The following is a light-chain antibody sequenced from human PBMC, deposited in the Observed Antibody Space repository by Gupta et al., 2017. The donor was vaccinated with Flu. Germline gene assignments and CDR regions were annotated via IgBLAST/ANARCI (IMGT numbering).Light chain of an antibody. CDR1: QRRQHSNGYRY. CDR2: LAS. Sequence: VTPGEPASISCSASQRRQHSNGYRYLYWYLQRPGESPQLLISLASRRASGVPDRFSGSGTGTEFTLKISRGEADDVGIYYCTQKIQTPGTFGHGTNVDIK. V-gene: IGKV2-28*01. J-gene: IGKJ3*01. CDR3: TQKIQTPGT.